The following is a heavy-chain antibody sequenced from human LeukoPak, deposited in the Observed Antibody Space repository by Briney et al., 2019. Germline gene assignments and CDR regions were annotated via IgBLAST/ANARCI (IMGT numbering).Heavy chain of an antibody. CDR1: GFTFNNYA. V-gene: IGHV3-23*01. D-gene: IGHD7-27*01. CDR3: ARSLGMYYFGY. CDR2: ISGSGPTT. J-gene: IGHJ4*02. Sequence: GGSLRLSCAASGFTFNNYAMSWVRQAPGKGLEWVSVISGSGPTTYYADSVKGRFTISRDNSKNTLYLQMNSLRAEDTAVYYCARSLGMYYFGYWGQGTLVTVSS.